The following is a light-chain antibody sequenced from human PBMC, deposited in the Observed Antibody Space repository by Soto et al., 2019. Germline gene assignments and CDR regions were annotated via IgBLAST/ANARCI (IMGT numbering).Light chain of an antibody. CDR1: QGISSY. Sequence: DIQLTQSPSFLSASVGDRVTITCRASQGISSYLAWYQQKPGKAPKLLIYAASTLQSGVPSRFSGSGSGTEFTLTISSLQSEDFAVYHCQQYNNWPPITFGQGTRLEIK. J-gene: IGKJ5*01. CDR2: AAS. V-gene: IGKV1-9*01. CDR3: QQYNNWPPIT.